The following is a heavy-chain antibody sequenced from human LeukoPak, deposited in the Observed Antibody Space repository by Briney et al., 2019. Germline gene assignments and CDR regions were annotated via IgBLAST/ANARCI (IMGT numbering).Heavy chain of an antibody. Sequence: SETLSLTCAVYGGSFSGYYWSWIRQPPGKGLEWIGEINHSGSTNYNPSPKSRVTISVDTSKNQFSLKLSSVTAADTAVYYCARCSSGWYGVRYYFDYWGQGTLVTVSS. CDR2: INHSGST. CDR3: ARCSSGWYGVRYYFDY. CDR1: GGSFSGYY. D-gene: IGHD6-19*01. J-gene: IGHJ4*02. V-gene: IGHV4-34*01.